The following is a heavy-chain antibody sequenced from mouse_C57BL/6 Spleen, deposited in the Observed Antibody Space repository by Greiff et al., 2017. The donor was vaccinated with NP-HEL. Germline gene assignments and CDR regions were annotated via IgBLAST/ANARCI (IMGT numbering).Heavy chain of an antibody. CDR2: ISYSGST. CDR1: GYSITSDY. D-gene: IGHD1-1*01. J-gene: IGHJ1*03. CDR3: ARLRDYDGSSDGYFDV. Sequence: VQLQESGPGLAKPSQTLSLTCSVTGYSITSDYWNWIRQFPGNKLEYMGYISYSGSTYYNPSLNSRISITRATSTNQYYLQLHSVTTEDTATYYCARLRDYDGSSDGYFDVWGTGTTVTVAS. V-gene: IGHV3-8*01.